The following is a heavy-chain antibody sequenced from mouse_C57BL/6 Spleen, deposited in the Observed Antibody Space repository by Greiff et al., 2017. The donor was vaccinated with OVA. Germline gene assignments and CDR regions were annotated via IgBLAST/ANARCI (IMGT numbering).Heavy chain of an antibody. Sequence: VQLQQSGAELVRPAASVKLSCTASGFNIKDDYMHWVKQRPEQGLEWIGWIDPENGDTEYASKFQGKATITADTSSNTAYLQLSSLTAEDTAVYYCTTPRSCGNWFAYWGQGTLVTVSA. D-gene: IGHD1-1*02. CDR1: GFNIKDDY. CDR3: TTPRSCGNWFAY. V-gene: IGHV14-4*01. J-gene: IGHJ3*01. CDR2: IDPENGDT.